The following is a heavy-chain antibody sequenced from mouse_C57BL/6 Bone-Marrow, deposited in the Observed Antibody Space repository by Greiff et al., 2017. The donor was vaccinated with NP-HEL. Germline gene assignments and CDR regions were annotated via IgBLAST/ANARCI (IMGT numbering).Heavy chain of an antibody. CDR1: GFNIKDDY. D-gene: IGHD3-2*02. J-gene: IGHJ2*01. V-gene: IGHV14-4*01. CDR2: IDPENGDT. CDR3: TTLQLRLLYFDY. Sequence: EVQVVESGAELVRPGASVKLSCTASGFNIKDDYMHWVKQRPEQGLEWIGWIDPENGDTEYASKFQGKATITADTSSNTAYLQLSSLTSEDTAVYYCTTLQLRLLYFDYWGQGTTLTVSS.